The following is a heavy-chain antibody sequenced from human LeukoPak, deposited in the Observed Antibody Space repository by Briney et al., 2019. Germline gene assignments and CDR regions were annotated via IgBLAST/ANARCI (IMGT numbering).Heavy chain of an antibody. CDR3: ASGPGIAVAGTLFDY. J-gene: IGHJ4*02. Sequence: ASVKVSCKASGYTFTGYYMHWVRQAPGQGLEWMGWINPNSGGTNYAQKFQGRVTMTRDTSISTAYMELSRLRSDDTAVYYCASGPGIAVAGTLFDYWGQGTLVTVSS. CDR2: INPNSGGT. D-gene: IGHD6-19*01. CDR1: GYTFTGYY. V-gene: IGHV1-2*02.